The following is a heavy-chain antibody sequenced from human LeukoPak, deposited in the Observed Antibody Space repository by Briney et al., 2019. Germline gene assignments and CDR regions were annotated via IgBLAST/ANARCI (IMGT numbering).Heavy chain of an antibody. D-gene: IGHD1-26*01. CDR2: INWNGGST. J-gene: IGHJ3*02. CDR3: ARISGSYQYDAFDI. V-gene: IGHV3-20*04. CDR1: GFTFDDYG. Sequence: PGGSLRLSCAASGFTFDDYGMSWVRQAPGKGLEWVSGINWNGGSTGYADSVKGRFTISRDNAKNSLYLQMNSLRAEDTAVYYCARISGSYQYDAFDIWGQGTMVTVSS.